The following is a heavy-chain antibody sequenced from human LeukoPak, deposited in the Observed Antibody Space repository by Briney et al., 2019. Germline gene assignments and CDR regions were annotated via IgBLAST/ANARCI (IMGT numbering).Heavy chain of an antibody. V-gene: IGHV3-53*01. Sequence: PGGSLRLSCAASGFTVSSNYMTWVRQAPGKGLEWVSVIYSGGSTYYADSVKGRFTISRGNSKNTLSLQMNSLRAEDTAVYYCARNSGYDLPFDYWGQGTLVTVSS. CDR1: GFTVSSNY. CDR2: IYSGGST. D-gene: IGHD5-12*01. J-gene: IGHJ4*02. CDR3: ARNSGYDLPFDY.